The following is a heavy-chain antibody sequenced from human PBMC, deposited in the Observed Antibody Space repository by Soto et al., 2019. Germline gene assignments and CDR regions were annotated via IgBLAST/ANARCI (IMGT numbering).Heavy chain of an antibody. Sequence: GASVKVSCKASRNTFTGYYVHWVRQAPGQGLEWMGWTNPNSGDTNSAQKFQGRVTMTRDTSISTAYMELSRLRSDDTAVYYCARARGYGDLDYWGQGTLVTVSS. V-gene: IGHV1-2*02. CDR1: RNTFTGYY. CDR2: TNPNSGDT. CDR3: ARARGYGDLDY. D-gene: IGHD4-17*01. J-gene: IGHJ4*02.